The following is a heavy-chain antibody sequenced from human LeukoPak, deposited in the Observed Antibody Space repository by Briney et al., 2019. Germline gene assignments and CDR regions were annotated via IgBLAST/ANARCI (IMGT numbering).Heavy chain of an antibody. V-gene: IGHV3-30-3*01. D-gene: IGHD2-2*01. CDR1: GFTFSSSV. J-gene: IGHJ4*02. CDR3: ARTSRDFCSSTSCLRGFDY. Sequence: PGRSLRLSCAASGFTFSSSVMPWVRQAPGKGLDWVATISFDGNNQYYADSVKGRFTISRDNSKSTLYLQMNSLRAEDTAMYYCARTSRDFCSSTSCLRGFDYWGQGTLATVSS. CDR2: ISFDGNNQ.